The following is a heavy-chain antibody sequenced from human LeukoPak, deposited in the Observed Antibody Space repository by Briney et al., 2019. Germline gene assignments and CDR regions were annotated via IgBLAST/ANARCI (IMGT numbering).Heavy chain of an antibody. CDR2: IYYSGST. CDR3: ARETSQKGAHYMDV. D-gene: IGHD3-16*01. CDR1: GYSISSGYF. V-gene: IGHV4-61*01. J-gene: IGHJ6*03. Sequence: SETLSLTCTVSGYSISSGYFWGWIRQPPGKGLEWIGYIYYSGSTNYNPSLKSRVTISVHTSKNQFSLKLRSVTAADTAVYYCARETSQKGAHYMDVRGKGATVTISS.